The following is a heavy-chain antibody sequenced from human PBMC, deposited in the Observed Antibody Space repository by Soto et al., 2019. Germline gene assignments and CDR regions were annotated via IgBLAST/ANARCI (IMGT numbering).Heavy chain of an antibody. CDR3: ARDSPPVDY. CDR2: ISAYNGNT. Sequence: AAVKASCTASGYTFTSYGISWVRQAPGQGREWMGWISAYNGNTNYAQKLQGRVTMTTDTSTSTAYMELRSLRSDDTAVYYCARDSPPVDYWGQGTLVTVSS. CDR1: GYTFTSYG. J-gene: IGHJ4*02. V-gene: IGHV1-18*01.